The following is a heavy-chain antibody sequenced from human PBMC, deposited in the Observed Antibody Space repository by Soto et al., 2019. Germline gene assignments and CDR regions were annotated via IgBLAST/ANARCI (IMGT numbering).Heavy chain of an antibody. J-gene: IGHJ4*02. D-gene: IGHD1-1*01. Sequence: SWSLGCKGSGFTFSDYYISWIRQAPGRVREWISYSSNSGTFSIDADSVRGRCSISRDNTKNLLYLQMNSLRAEDTASEYCARASDNYHRLDYSGQRT. CDR3: ARASDNYHRLDY. CDR1: GFTFSDYY. CDR2: SSNSGTFS. V-gene: IGHV3-11*06.